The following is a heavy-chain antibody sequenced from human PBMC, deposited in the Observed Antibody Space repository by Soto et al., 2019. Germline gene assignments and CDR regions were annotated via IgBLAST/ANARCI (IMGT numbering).Heavy chain of an antibody. V-gene: IGHV1-69*06. J-gene: IGHJ6*02. D-gene: IGHD3-10*01. CDR1: GGTFSSYA. CDR2: TIPIFGTA. Sequence: QVQLVQSGAEVKKPGSSVKVSCKASGGTFSSYAISGVRQAPGQGLEWMGGTIPIFGTANYAQKFQGRVTITADKSTSTAYMELSSLRSEDTAVYYCARDQRDYGSGSAGMDVWGQGTTVTVSS. CDR3: ARDQRDYGSGSAGMDV.